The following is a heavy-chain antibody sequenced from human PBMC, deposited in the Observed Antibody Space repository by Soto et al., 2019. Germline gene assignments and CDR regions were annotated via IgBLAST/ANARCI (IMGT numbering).Heavy chain of an antibody. CDR3: ASSSCGGNCYSDLPLAYCDCGIDV. D-gene: IGHD2-21*02. CDR1: GYTFTNYG. CDR2: ISAYNGNI. J-gene: IGHJ6*02. V-gene: IGHV1-18*01. Sequence: QVQLVQSGAEVKKPGASVKVSCKASGYTFTNYGISWVRQAPGQGLEWMGWISAYNGNINYAQKLQGRVTMTTDTYTRTAYMELRRLRSDATSMDYCASSSCGGNCYSDLPLAYCDCGIDVWGQGTMVTVSS.